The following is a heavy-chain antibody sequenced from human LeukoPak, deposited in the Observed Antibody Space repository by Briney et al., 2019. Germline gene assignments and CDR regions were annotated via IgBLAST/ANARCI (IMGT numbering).Heavy chain of an antibody. J-gene: IGHJ4*02. V-gene: IGHV4-59*01. CDR3: TRRCKDAYTLYCFDY. CDR2: MYYSGGT. Sequence: PSETLSLTCTVSGGSISSYYWSWIRQPAGKGLEWIGHMYYSGGTNYNPSLKSRVTISVDTSKNQFSLKLSSVTAADTAVYYCTRRCKDAYTLYCFDYWGQGTLVTVSS. D-gene: IGHD5-24*01. CDR1: GGSISSYY.